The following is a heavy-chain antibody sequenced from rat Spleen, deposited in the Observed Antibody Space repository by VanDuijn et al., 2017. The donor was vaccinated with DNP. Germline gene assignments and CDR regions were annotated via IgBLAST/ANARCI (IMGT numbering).Heavy chain of an antibody. CDR3: AGRPPPTRGPFDY. CDR2: ISYDGSNT. D-gene: IGHD1-4*01. V-gene: IGHV5-7*01. Sequence: EVQLVESGGGLVQPGRSLKLSCAASGFTFSDYNMAWVRQAPKKGLEWVATISYDGSNTYYRDSVKGRFTISRDNAKRTLYLQKDSLGSEDTATYYCAGRPPPTRGPFDYWGQGVTVTVSS. CDR1: GFTFSDYN. J-gene: IGHJ2*01.